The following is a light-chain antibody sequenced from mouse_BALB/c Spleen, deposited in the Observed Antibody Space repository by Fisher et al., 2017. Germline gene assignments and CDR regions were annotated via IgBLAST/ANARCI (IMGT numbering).Light chain of an antibody. V-gene: IGKV4-55*01. CDR2: DTS. CDR1: SSVSY. CDR3: QQWNSNPWT. Sequence: IVLTQTPAIMSASPGEKVTMTCSASSSVSYMYWYQQKPGSSPRLLIYDTSNLASGVPVRFSGSGSGTSYSLTISSMEAEDAATYYCQQWNSNPWTFGGGTKLEIK. J-gene: IGKJ1*01.